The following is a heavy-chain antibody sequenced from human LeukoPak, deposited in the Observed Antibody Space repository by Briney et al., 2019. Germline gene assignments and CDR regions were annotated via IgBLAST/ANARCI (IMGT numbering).Heavy chain of an antibody. CDR2: IYHSGST. D-gene: IGHD2-15*01. CDR3: ARTRGDSHFDY. J-gene: IGHJ4*02. V-gene: IGHV4-39*07. Sequence: SETLSLTCTVSGGSISSSSYYWGWIRQPPGKGLEWIGSIYHSGSTYYNPSLKSRVTISVNTSKNQFSLKLTSVTAADTAVYYCARTRGDSHFDYWGQGTLVTVSS. CDR1: GGSISSSSYY.